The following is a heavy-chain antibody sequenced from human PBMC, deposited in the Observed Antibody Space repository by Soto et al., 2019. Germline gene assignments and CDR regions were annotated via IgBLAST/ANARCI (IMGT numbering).Heavy chain of an antibody. D-gene: IGHD6-6*01. CDR1: GFTFSSYA. J-gene: IGHJ6*02. V-gene: IGHV3-23*01. Sequence: PGGSLRLSCAASGFTFSSYAMNWVRQAPGKGLEWVPGISTTGASTYYADSVNGRFTISRDNSKKTLDLQMSSLRAEDTAVYYCANGVAARGSYFYGMDAWGQGTTVTVSS. CDR2: ISTTGAST. CDR3: ANGVAARGSYFYGMDA.